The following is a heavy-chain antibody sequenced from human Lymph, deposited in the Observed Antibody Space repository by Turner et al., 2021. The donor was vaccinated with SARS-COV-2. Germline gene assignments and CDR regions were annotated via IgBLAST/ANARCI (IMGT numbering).Heavy chain of an antibody. CDR3: AREGYCSRTSCYRGQYYYYGMDV. D-gene: IGHD2-2*02. V-gene: IGHV1-18*04. CDR1: GYTFSSYG. CDR2: ISGYNGYT. Sequence: QVQLVQSGAEVKKSGASVKVSCRASGYTFSSYGISWVRQAPGQGLEWMGWISGYNGYTNYAQKLQGRVTMTTDTSTSTAYMELRSLRSDDTAVYYCAREGYCSRTSCYRGQYYYYGMDVWGQGTTVTVSS. J-gene: IGHJ6*02.